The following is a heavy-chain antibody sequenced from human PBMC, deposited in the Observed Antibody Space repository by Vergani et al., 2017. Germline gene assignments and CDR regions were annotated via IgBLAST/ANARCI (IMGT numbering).Heavy chain of an antibody. J-gene: IGHJ6*03. Sequence: QLQLQESDPGLVKPSETLSLTCTVSGCSIRSTFYYWGWIRHPPGKGLEWIGTIYYSGSTYYNPSLKSRVTISVETSKNHFSLKLNSVTAADTAVYYCARHNGPCDPGNYYYYYYMDVWGKGTTVTVSS. CDR2: IYYSGST. D-gene: IGHD2-8*01. V-gene: IGHV4-39*01. CDR3: ARHNGPCDPGNYYYYYYMDV. CDR1: GCSIRSTFYY.